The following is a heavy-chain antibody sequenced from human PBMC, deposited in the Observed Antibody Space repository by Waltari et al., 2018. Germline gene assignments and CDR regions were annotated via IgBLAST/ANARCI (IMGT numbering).Heavy chain of an antibody. V-gene: IGHV3-74*01. J-gene: IGHJ4*03. Sequence: EVQLVESGGGLVQPGGSLRLSCAASGLTYSSYWMHWVRQAPGKGLVWVSRINSDGSSTSYADSVKGRFTISRDNAKNTLYLQMNSLRAEDTAVYYCASIVATILDYWGQGTTVTVSS. CDR3: ASIVATILDY. CDR1: GLTYSSYW. D-gene: IGHD5-12*01. CDR2: INSDGSST.